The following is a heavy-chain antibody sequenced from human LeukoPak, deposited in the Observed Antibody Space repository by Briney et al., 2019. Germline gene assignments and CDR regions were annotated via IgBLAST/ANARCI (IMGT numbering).Heavy chain of an antibody. CDR3: ARRLTSANGARRDAFDI. V-gene: IGHV5-51*01. Sequence: GESLKISCKASGYNFTSDWIGWVRQMPGKGLEWMGIIYPGDSDTRYSPSFQGQVTISADKSINTAYLQWSSLKASDTAMYYCARRLTSANGARRDAFDIWGRGTLVTVSS. CDR2: IYPGDSDT. J-gene: IGHJ3*02. D-gene: IGHD4-17*01. CDR1: GYNFTSDW.